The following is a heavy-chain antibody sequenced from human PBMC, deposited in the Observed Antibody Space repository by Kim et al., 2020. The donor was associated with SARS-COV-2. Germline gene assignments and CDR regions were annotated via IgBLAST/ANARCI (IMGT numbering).Heavy chain of an antibody. CDR2: IRNKTKRYTT. J-gene: IGHJ6*02. Sequence: GGSLRLSCAASGFIISDHYMDWARQAPGKGLEWVGRIRNKTKRYTTEYAASVKGRFTIARDESKNLLYLQMNSLKTEDTDVYYCVRVPAAAISYGLDVWGQGTTVTVSS. D-gene: IGHD2-2*01. V-gene: IGHV3-72*01. CDR3: VRVPAAAISYGLDV. CDR1: GFIISDHY.